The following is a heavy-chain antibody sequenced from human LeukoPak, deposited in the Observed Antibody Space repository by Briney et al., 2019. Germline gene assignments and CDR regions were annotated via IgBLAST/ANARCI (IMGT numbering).Heavy chain of an antibody. Sequence: GGSLRLSCAPSGFTFSSYSMNWVRQAPGKGLEWVSSISSSSSYIYYADSVKGRFTISRDNAKNSLYLQMNSLRAEDTAVYYCATHTKDYGDYFIDYWGQGTLVTVSS. V-gene: IGHV3-21*01. CDR1: GFTFSSYS. D-gene: IGHD4-17*01. CDR3: ATHTKDYGDYFIDY. CDR2: ISSSSSYI. J-gene: IGHJ4*02.